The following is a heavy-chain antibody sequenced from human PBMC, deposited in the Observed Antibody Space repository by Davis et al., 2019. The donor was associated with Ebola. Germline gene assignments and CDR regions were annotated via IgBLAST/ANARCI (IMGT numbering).Heavy chain of an antibody. CDR3: ARDEGMVYARYYFDY. V-gene: IGHV1-18*04. CDR2: INPNNGNT. Sequence: ASVKVSCKASGYTFTGYYIHWVRQAPGQGLEWMGRINPNNGNTNYAQKLQGRVTMTTDTSTSTAYMELRSLRSDDTAVYYCARDEGMVYARYYFDYWGQGTLVTVSS. D-gene: IGHD2-8*01. CDR1: GYTFTGYY. J-gene: IGHJ4*02.